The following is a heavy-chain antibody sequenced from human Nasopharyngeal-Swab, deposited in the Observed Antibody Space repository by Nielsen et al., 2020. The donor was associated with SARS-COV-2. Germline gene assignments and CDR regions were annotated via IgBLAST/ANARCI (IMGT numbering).Heavy chain of an antibody. Sequence: PGKGLEWVSSISSSSSYIYYADSVKGRFTISRDNAKNSLYLQMNSLRAEDTAVYYCTRARDGYNLAYWGQGTLVPSPQ. CDR2: ISSSSSYI. J-gene: IGHJ4*02. CDR3: TRARDGYNLAY. D-gene: IGHD5-24*01. V-gene: IGHV3-21*01.